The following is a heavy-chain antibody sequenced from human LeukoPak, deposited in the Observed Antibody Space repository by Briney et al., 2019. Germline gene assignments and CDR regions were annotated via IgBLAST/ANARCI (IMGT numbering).Heavy chain of an antibody. CDR1: GFTFSSYG. CDR3: TKAPVNSCLGAFCYPFDS. J-gene: IGHJ4*02. V-gene: IGHV3-30*02. D-gene: IGHD2-15*01. Sequence: GGSLRLSCAASGFTFSSYGMHWVRQAPGKGLEWVAFIRYDGNNKYYADSVKGRFTVSRDNSKNTLYLQMNSLRAEDTAIYYCTKAPVNSCLGAFCYPFDSWGQGTLVTVSS. CDR2: IRYDGNNK.